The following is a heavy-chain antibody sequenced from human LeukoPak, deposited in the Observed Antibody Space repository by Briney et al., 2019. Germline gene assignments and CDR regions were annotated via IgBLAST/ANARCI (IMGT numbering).Heavy chain of an antibody. CDR1: GYTFTGYH. CDR2: ISPNSGAT. Sequence: GSVKVSCKASGYTFTGYHMHWVRQAPGQGLEWMGWISPNSGATNYAQRFQGRVTMTRDTSISTAYMELNRLRSDDTAVYYCTTEPDIAAPWGQGTLVTVSS. CDR3: TTEPDIAAP. V-gene: IGHV1-2*02. D-gene: IGHD6-13*01. J-gene: IGHJ4*02.